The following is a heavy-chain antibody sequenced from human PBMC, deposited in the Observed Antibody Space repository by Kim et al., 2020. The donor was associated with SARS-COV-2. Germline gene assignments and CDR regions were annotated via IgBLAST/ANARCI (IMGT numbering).Heavy chain of an antibody. J-gene: IGHJ6*03. Sequence: YYNPSLKSRVTMSADTSRNQISLKLSSVTAADTAVYFCARISSSYYYLDVWGKGTSVTVSS. CDR3: ARISSSYYYLDV. V-gene: IGHV4-39*01.